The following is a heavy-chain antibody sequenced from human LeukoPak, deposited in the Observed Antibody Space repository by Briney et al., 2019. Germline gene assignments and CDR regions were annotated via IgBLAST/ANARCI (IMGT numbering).Heavy chain of an antibody. V-gene: IGHV4-59*08. D-gene: IGHD5-12*01. CDR1: GGSISSYY. CDR3: ALVADGMDV. J-gene: IGHJ6*02. CDR2: IYYSGST. Sequence: PSETLSLTCTVSGGSISSYYWSWIRQPPGKGLEWIGYIYYSGSTNYNPSLKSRVTISVDTSKNQFSLKLSSVTAADTAVYYCALVADGMDVWGQGTTVTVSS.